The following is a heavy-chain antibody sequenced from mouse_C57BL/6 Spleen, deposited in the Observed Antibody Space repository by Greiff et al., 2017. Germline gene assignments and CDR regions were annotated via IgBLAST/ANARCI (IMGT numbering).Heavy chain of an antibody. V-gene: IGHV5-9-1*02. CDR1: GFTFSSYA. Sequence: EVKLVESGEGLVKPGGSLKLSCAASGFTFSSYAMSWVRQTPEKRLEWVAYISSGGDYIYYADTVKGRFTISRDNARNTLYLQMSSLKSEDTAMXYCTRDTTTEWYFDVWGTGTTVTVSS. D-gene: IGHD1-1*01. J-gene: IGHJ1*03. CDR3: TRDTTTEWYFDV. CDR2: ISSGGDYI.